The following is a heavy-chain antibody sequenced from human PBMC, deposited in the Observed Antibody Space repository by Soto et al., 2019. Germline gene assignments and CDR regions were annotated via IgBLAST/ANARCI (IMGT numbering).Heavy chain of an antibody. Sequence: GGSLRLSCAASGFTFSDYYLSWIRQSPGKGLEWVSYISGGGGSTISYADSVKGRFTISRDNAQNSLYLQMNSLRAEDTAVYYCARVRGYYDSSGFDYWGRVALVTVSS. CDR2: ISGGGGSTI. V-gene: IGHV3-11*01. D-gene: IGHD3-22*01. CDR3: ARVRGYYDSSGFDY. J-gene: IGHJ4*02. CDR1: GFTFSDYY.